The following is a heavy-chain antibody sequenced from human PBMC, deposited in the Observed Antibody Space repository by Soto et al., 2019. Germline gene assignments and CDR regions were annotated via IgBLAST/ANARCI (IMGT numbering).Heavy chain of an antibody. CDR1: GFTFSSYA. CDR2: ISGSGGST. D-gene: IGHD3-9*01. J-gene: IGHJ4*02. Sequence: PGGSLRFSCAASGFTFSSYAMSWVRQAPGKGLEWVSGISGSGGSTYYADSVKGRFTISRDNSKNTLYLQMNSLRAEDTAVYYCAKVISDPFDPFDYWAREPWSPSPQ. CDR3: AKVISDPFDPFDY. V-gene: IGHV3-23*01.